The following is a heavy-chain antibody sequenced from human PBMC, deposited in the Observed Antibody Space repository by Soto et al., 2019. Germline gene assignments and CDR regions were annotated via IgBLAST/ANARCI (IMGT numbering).Heavy chain of an antibody. D-gene: IGHD3-22*01. CDR2: ISYGGNYK. CDR3: AKDPTYDTTGYQFYYGMDV. CDR1: GFTFSTCG. J-gene: IGHJ6*02. Sequence: QVQLLESGGGVIQHGRSLRLSCAASGFTFSTCGMHWVRHAPGKGLERVALISYGGNYKYYAESVKGRFTVSRDNSKNTLFLQMNSLRADDTAVYYCAKDPTYDTTGYQFYYGMDVWGQGTTVTVSS. V-gene: IGHV3-30*18.